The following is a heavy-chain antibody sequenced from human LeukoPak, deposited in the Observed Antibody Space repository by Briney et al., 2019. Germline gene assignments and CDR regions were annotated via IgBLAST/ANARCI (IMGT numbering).Heavy chain of an antibody. CDR3: ARLDLMDAFDI. D-gene: IGHD3-3*01. V-gene: IGHV4-38-2*01. J-gene: IGHJ3*02. CDR1: GYSISSGYY. CDR2: IYHSGST. Sequence: SETLSLTCAVSGYSISSGYYWGWIRQPPGKGLEWIGSIYHSGSTYFNPSLKSRVTISVDTSKNQFSLKLSSVTAADTAVCYCARLDLMDAFDIWGQGTMVTVSS.